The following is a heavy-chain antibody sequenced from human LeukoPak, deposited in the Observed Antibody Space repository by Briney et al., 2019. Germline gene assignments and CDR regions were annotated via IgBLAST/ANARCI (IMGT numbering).Heavy chain of an antibody. J-gene: IGHJ6*04. V-gene: IGHV3-43*02. CDR3: ANSDDSWSSNYGRMDA. CDR2: ISGDGGST. Sequence: GGSLRLSCVASGFTFDDYVMHWVRQGPGRGLEWVSLISGDGGSTFYADSVKGRFTISRDNSKNSLYLQMNSLRTEDTALYYCANSDDSWSSNYGRMDAWGKGTTVTVSS. CDR1: GFTFDDYV. D-gene: IGHD3-3*01.